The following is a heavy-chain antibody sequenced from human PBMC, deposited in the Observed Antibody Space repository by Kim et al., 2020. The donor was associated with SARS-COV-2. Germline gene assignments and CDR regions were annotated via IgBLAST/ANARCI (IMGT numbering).Heavy chain of an antibody. CDR2: ISYDVSNK. V-gene: IGHV3-30*03. CDR3: ASLSFSSSPFDY. CDR1: GFTFSSYG. J-gene: IGHJ4*02. D-gene: IGHD6-13*01. Sequence: GGSLRLSCAASGFTFSSYGMHWVRQAPGKGLEWVAVISYDVSNKYYADSVKGRFTISRDNSKNTLYLQMNSLRAEDTAVYYCASLSFSSSPFDYWGQGTLVTVSS.